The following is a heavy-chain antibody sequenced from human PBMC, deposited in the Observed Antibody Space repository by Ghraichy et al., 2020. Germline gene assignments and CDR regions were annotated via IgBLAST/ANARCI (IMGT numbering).Heavy chain of an antibody. D-gene: IGHD2-2*01. CDR3: ARGVGYCSSTRCYAVAFDP. J-gene: IGHJ5*02. CDR1: GGSFSGYY. CDR2: INHSGST. Sequence: SETLSLTCAVYGGSFSGYYWSWIRQPPGKGLEWIGEINHSGSTNYNPSLKSRVTISVNTSKNQFSLKLSSVTAADTAVYYCARGVGYCSSTRCYAVAFDPWGQGTLVTVSS. V-gene: IGHV4-34*01.